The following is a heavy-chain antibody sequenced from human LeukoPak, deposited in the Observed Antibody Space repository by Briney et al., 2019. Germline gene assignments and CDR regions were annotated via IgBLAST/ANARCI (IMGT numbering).Heavy chain of an antibody. D-gene: IGHD1-26*01. V-gene: IGHV3-7*01. CDR1: GFTFSNYW. CDR3: ARVGGSYIIDY. CDR2: IKRDGSER. Sequence: QSGGSLRLSCAASGFTFSNYWMSWVRQAPGKGLEWVANIKRDGSERYYVASEKGRFTISRDNANNSLYLQMTSLRAEDTAVYYCARVGGSYIIDYWGQGTLVTVSS. J-gene: IGHJ4*02.